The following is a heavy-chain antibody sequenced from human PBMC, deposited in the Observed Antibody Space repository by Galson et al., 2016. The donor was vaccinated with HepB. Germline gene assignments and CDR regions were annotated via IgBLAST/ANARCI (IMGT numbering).Heavy chain of an antibody. J-gene: IGHJ4*02. Sequence: SLRLSCAASGFTCNSYWMAWVRQAPGKGLEWVANIKQDGSEKYYVDSVKGRFTISRDNAKNSLYLQMNSLRVEDTAVYYCAGPPGGNWTDYWGQGTLVTVSS. D-gene: IGHD1-1*01. CDR3: AGPPGGNWTDY. CDR2: IKQDGSEK. CDR1: GFTCNSYW. V-gene: IGHV3-7*05.